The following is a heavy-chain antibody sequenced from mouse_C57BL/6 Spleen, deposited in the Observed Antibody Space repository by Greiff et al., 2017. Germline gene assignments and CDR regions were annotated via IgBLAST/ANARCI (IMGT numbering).Heavy chain of an antibody. CDR3: TRDRGSYDYTGGFDY. D-gene: IGHD2-4*01. Sequence: EVQRVESGEGLVKPGGSLKLSCAASGFTFSSYAMSWVRQTPEKRLEWVAYISSGGDYIYYADTVKGRFTISRDNARNTLYLQMSSLKSEDTAMYYCTRDRGSYDYTGGFDYWGQGTTLTVSS. CDR1: GFTFSSYA. J-gene: IGHJ2*01. CDR2: ISSGGDYI. V-gene: IGHV5-9-1*02.